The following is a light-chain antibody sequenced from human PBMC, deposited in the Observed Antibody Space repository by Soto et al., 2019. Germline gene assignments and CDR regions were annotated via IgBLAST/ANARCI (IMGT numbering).Light chain of an antibody. CDR3: QQYVSSPQT. Sequence: EIVLTRSPGTLSLSPGERATLSCRASQSVSSSYLAWYQQKPGQAPRLLIYGASSRATGIPDRFSGSGSGTDFTLTISRLEPEDFAVYYCQQYVSSPQTLGQGTKVEIK. CDR2: GAS. CDR1: QSVSSSY. J-gene: IGKJ1*01. V-gene: IGKV3-20*01.